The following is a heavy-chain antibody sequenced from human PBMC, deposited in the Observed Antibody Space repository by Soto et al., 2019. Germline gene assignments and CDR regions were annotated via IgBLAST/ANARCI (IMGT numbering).Heavy chain of an antibody. Sequence: PGGSLRLSCAASGFTVSNNYMSWVRQAPGKGLEWVSVIYSGSTTYYADSVKGRFTISRDNSKNTLFLQMNSLRAEDTAVYYCARDRGASTEYSSAWRPRGYYYFGMDVWGQGXTVTVSS. V-gene: IGHV3-53*01. CDR2: IYSGSTT. CDR3: ARDRGASTEYSSAWRPRGYYYFGMDV. D-gene: IGHD6-19*01. CDR1: GFTVSNNY. J-gene: IGHJ6*02.